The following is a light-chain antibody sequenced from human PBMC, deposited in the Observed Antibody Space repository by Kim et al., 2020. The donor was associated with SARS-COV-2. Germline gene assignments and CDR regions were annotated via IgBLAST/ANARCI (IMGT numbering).Light chain of an antibody. Sequence: FSPGERSTLSCRASQSVSSSYLAWYQQKPGQAPRLLIYGASSRATGIPDRFSGSGSGTDFTLTISRLEPEDFAVYYCQQYGSSYYTFGQGTKLEI. CDR3: QQYGSSYYT. CDR2: GAS. V-gene: IGKV3-20*01. CDR1: QSVSSSY. J-gene: IGKJ2*01.